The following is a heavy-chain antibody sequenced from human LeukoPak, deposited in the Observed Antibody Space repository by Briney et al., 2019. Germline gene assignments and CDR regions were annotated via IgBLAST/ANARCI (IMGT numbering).Heavy chain of an antibody. Sequence: SETLSLTCAVYGGSFSGYYWSWIRQPPGKGLEWIGEINHSGSTNYNPSLKSRVTISVDTSKNQFSLKLRSVTAADTAVHYCAWSGIQLWFSYWGQGTLVTVSS. CDR2: INHSGST. J-gene: IGHJ4*02. CDR1: GGSFSGYY. V-gene: IGHV4-34*01. D-gene: IGHD5-18*01. CDR3: AWSGIQLWFSY.